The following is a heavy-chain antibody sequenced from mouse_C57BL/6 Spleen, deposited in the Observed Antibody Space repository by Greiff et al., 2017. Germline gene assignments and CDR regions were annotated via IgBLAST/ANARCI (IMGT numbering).Heavy chain of an antibody. J-gene: IGHJ4*01. D-gene: IGHD2-1*01. V-gene: IGHV14-3*01. CDR1: GFNIKNTY. CDR3: ARNYGTPYYYAMDY. Sequence: EVKLQESVAELVRPGASVKLSCTASGFNIKNTYMHWVKQRPEQGLEWIGRIDPANGNTKYAPKFQGKATITADTSSNTAYLQLSSLTSEDTAIYYWARNYGTPYYYAMDYWGQGTSVTVSS. CDR2: IDPANGNT.